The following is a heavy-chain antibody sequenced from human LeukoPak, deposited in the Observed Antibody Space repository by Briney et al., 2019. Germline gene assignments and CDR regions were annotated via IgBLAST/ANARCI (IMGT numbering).Heavy chain of an antibody. CDR2: INPTGGST. V-gene: IGHV1-46*01. Sequence: GASVKVSCKASGYTFPSYAMHWVRQAPGQGLEWMGIINPTGGSTTYAQKFQGRVTMTMDTSTSTVYMDLSSLKSEDTAVYYYARTAPRRFDYWGQGTLVTVSS. CDR3: ARTAPRRFDY. CDR1: GYTFPSYA. D-gene: IGHD6-6*01. J-gene: IGHJ4*02.